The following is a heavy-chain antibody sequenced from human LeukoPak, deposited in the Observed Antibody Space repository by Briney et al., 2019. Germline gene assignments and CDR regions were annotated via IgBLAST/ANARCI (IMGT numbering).Heavy chain of an antibody. CDR1: GFTFSSYG. CDR3: AKVEWELPPDY. CDR2: ISYDGSNK. J-gene: IGHJ4*02. V-gene: IGHV3-30*18. D-gene: IGHD1-26*01. Sequence: GGSLRLSCAASGFTFSSYGMHWVRQAPGKGLVWVAVISYDGSNKYYADSVKGRFTISRDNSKNTLYLQMNSLRAEDTAVYYCAKVEWELPPDYWGQGTLVTVSS.